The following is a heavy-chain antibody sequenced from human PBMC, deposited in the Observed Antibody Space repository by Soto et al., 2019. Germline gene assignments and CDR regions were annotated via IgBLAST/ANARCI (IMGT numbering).Heavy chain of an antibody. J-gene: IGHJ6*02. CDR3: ARQYSSSWYGMDV. V-gene: IGHV5-51*01. CDR1: GYSCTSYW. Sequence: ESVKIAFKGSGYSCTSYWIGWVRQMPGKGLEWMGIIYPGDSDTRYSPSFQGQVTISADKSISTAYLQWSSLKASDTAMYYCARQYSSSWYGMDVWGQGTTVTVSS. CDR2: IYPGDSDT. D-gene: IGHD6-13*01.